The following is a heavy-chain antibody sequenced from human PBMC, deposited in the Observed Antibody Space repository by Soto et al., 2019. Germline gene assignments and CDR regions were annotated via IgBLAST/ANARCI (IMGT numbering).Heavy chain of an antibody. CDR1: GYPLIGLS. D-gene: IGHD2-15*01. CDR2: INPKNGDT. J-gene: IGHJ6*01. Sequence: DSVKASSKSYGYPLIGLSLHLVRRAPGQGLEWVGWINPKNGDTYYAEKLQGRVTMTRDTSINTVYMELNSLKSDDTAVYYCSKGRWTVGHCSGGSCYDGMDVWGQGTPVTVSS. CDR3: SKGRWTVGHCSGGSCYDGMDV. V-gene: IGHV1-2*02.